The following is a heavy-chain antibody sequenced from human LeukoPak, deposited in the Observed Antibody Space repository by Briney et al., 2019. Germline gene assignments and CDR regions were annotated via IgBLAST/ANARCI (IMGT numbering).Heavy chain of an antibody. CDR2: IWYDGSNK. V-gene: IGHV3-33*06. Sequence: PGRSLRLSCAASGFTFSSYGMHWVRQAPGKGLEWVAVIWYDGSNKYYADSVKGRFTISRDNSKNTLYLKMNSLRAEDTAAYYCAKVGGHGSGWFYYYYYMDVWGKGTTVTVSS. CDR1: GFTFSSYG. J-gene: IGHJ6*03. CDR3: AKVGGHGSGWFYYYYYMDV. D-gene: IGHD6-19*01.